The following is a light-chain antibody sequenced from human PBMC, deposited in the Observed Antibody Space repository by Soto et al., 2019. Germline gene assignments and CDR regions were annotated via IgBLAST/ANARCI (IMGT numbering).Light chain of an antibody. V-gene: IGLV2-8*01. CDR3: SSFAGGGNPVL. CDR2: EVT. CDR1: SSDVGGYNY. J-gene: IGLJ2*01. Sequence: QSALIQPPSASGSLGQSVTISCTGTSSDVGGYNYVSWHQQHPGKAPKVMIYEVTKRPPGVPDRFSGSKSGNTASLTVSGLQAEDEADYYCSSFAGGGNPVLLGGGTKLTVL.